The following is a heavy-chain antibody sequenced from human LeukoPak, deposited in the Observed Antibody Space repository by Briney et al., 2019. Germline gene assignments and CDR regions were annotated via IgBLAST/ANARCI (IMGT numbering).Heavy chain of an antibody. V-gene: IGHV3-53*01. J-gene: IGHJ4*02. CDR2: IYSGGST. CDR3: ARVNYDILTVDY. D-gene: IGHD3-9*01. CDR1: GFTFDDYG. Sequence: GGSLRLSCAASGFTFDDYGMSWVRQAPGKGLEWVSVIYSGGSTYYADSVKGRFTISRDNSKNTLYLQMNSLRAEDTAVYYCARVNYDILTVDYWGQGTLVTVSS.